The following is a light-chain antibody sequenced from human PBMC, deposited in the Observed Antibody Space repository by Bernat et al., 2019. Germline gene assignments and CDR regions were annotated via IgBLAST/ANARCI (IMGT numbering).Light chain of an antibody. J-gene: IGLJ3*02. CDR1: TGAVTDGHF. CDR3: LITDDGVRGV. V-gene: IGLV7-46*01. Sequence: QAVVTQESSMTVSPGGTVTLTCGSSTGAVTDGHFPYWLQQKPGQAPRTLISDTKNKHSWTPARFSGSLLGGKAALTLSGARPVDEAEYYCLITDDGVRGVFGGGTKLTVL. CDR2: DTK.